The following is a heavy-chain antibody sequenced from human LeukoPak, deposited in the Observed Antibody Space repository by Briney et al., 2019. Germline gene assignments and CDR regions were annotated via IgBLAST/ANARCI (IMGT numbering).Heavy chain of an antibody. J-gene: IGHJ6*03. CDR2: IYYSGST. CDR3: ARGNVLLWFGELFPDYYYYYMDV. CDR1: GGSISSSSYY. D-gene: IGHD3-10*01. V-gene: IGHV4-39*07. Sequence: SETLSLTCTVSGGSISSSSYYWGWIRQPPGKGLEWIGSIYYSGSTYYNPSLKSRVTISVDTSKNQFSLKLSSVTAADTAVYYCARGNVLLWFGELFPDYYYYYMDVWGKGTTVTISS.